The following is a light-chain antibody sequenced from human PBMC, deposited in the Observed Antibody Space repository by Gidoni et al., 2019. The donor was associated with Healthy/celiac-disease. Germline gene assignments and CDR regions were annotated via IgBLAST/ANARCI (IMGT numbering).Light chain of an antibody. CDR2: AAS. J-gene: IGKJ1*01. Sequence: DIQMTQSTSSLSASVGDRVTITCRASHSISSYLNWYQQKPGKAPKRLIYAASSLQSGVPSRFSGSGSGTDFTLTISSLQPEDFATYYCQQSYSTPPWTFGQGTKVEIK. CDR3: QQSYSTPPWT. V-gene: IGKV1-39*01. CDR1: HSISSY.